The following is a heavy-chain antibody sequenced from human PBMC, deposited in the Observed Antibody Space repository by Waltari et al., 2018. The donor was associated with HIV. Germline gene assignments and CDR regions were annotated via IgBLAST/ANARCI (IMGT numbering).Heavy chain of an antibody. J-gene: IGHJ1*01. CDR1: GGSISSSSYY. Sequence: QLQLQESGPGLVKPSETLSLTCTVSGGSISSSSYYWGWIRQPPGKGLEWIGSIYYSGSTYYNPSLKSRVTISVDTSKNQFSLKLSSVTAADTAVYYCARHLPMGLPVTTPFQHWGQGTLVTVSS. CDR3: ARHLPMGLPVTTPFQH. V-gene: IGHV4-39*01. CDR2: IYYSGST. D-gene: IGHD4-17*01.